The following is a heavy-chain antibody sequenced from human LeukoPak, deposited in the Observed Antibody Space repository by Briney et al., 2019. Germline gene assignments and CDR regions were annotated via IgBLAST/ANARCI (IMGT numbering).Heavy chain of an antibody. J-gene: IGHJ6*02. V-gene: IGHV3-48*01. Sequence: GGSLRLSCAASGFTFSSYSMNWVRQAPGKGLEWVSYISSSSSTIYYADSVKGRFTISRDNAKNSLYLQMNSLRAEDTAVYYCARSYCSGGSCYFEVHYYYGMDVWGQGTTVTVSS. CDR1: GFTFSSYS. CDR2: ISSSSSTI. CDR3: ARSYCSGGSCYFEVHYYYGMDV. D-gene: IGHD2-15*01.